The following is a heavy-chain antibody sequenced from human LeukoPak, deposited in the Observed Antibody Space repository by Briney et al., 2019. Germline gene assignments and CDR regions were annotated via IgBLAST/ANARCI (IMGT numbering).Heavy chain of an antibody. CDR2: IYYSGST. CDR3: ARGMATIFRVDPSFDY. D-gene: IGHD5-24*01. J-gene: IGHJ4*02. Sequence: SETLSLTCTVSGGSISSGDYYWSWIRQPPGKGLEWIGYIYYSGSTYYNPSLKSRVTISVDTSKNQFSLKLSSVTAADTAVYYCARGMATIFRVDPSFDYWGQGTLVTVSS. V-gene: IGHV4-30-4*08. CDR1: GGSISSGDYY.